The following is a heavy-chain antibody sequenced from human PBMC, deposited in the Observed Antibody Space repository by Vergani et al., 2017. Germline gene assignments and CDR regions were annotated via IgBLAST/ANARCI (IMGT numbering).Heavy chain of an antibody. CDR2: IKQDGSEK. V-gene: IGHV3-7*04. CDR1: GFTFSSYW. D-gene: IGHD6-13*01. Sequence: EVQLVESGGGLVQPGGSLRLSCAASGFTFSSYWMSWVRQAPGKGLEWVANIKQDGSEKYYVDSVKGRFTISRDNAKNSLYLQMNSLRAEDTAVYYCARDSSRVSMPEAFDYWGQGTRVTVSS. J-gene: IGHJ4*02. CDR3: ARDSSRVSMPEAFDY.